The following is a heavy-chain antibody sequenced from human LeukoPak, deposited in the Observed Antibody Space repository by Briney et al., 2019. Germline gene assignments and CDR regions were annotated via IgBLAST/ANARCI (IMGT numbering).Heavy chain of an antibody. CDR1: GYSINSGYY. CDR3: ARLDIVVVPAAIGIHDAFDI. Sequence: SETLSLTCAVSGYSINSGYYWGWIRQPPGKGLEWIGSIYHSGSTYYNPSLKSRVTISVDTSKNQFSLKLSSVTAADTAVYYCARLDIVVVPAAIGIHDAFDIWGQGTMVTVSS. D-gene: IGHD2-2*02. CDR2: IYHSGST. J-gene: IGHJ3*02. V-gene: IGHV4-38-2*01.